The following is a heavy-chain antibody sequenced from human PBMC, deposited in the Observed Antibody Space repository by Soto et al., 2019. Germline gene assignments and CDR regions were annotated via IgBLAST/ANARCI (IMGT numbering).Heavy chain of an antibody. CDR3: ARGPDPYYYYYMDV. CDR2: IIPILGIA. J-gene: IGHJ6*03. CDR1: GGTFSSYT. Sequence: ASVKVSCKASGGTFSSYTISRVRQAPGQGLEWMGRIIPILGIANYAQKFQGRVTITADKSTSTAYMELSSLRSEDTAVYYCARGPDPYYYYYMDVWGKGTTVTVSS. V-gene: IGHV1-69*02.